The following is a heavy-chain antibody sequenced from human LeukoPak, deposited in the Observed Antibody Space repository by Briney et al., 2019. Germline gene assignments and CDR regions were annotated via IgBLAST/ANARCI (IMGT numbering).Heavy chain of an antibody. Sequence: ASVKVSCTASGSTFTDYYMHWVRQAPGQGLEWMGWINPNSGGTNNAQKFQGRVTMTRDTSIRTAYMELSRLRFDDTAVYYCARDRTFFDYWGQGTLVTVSS. CDR3: ARDRTFFDY. J-gene: IGHJ4*02. V-gene: IGHV1-2*02. CDR1: GSTFTDYY. D-gene: IGHD1-1*01. CDR2: INPNSGGT.